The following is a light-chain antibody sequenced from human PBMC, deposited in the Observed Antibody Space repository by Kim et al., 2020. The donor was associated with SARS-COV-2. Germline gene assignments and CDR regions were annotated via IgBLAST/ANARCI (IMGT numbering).Light chain of an antibody. Sequence: SSELTQPPSVSVSPGQTATITCSGDKLGDNYACWYLQKPGQSPLLIIYQDNKRPSGIPERFSGSSSGNTATLTIRGTQAMDEADYYCQSWHSNTVIFGGVTKLTVL. CDR2: QDN. CDR3: QSWHSNTVI. J-gene: IGLJ2*01. V-gene: IGLV3-1*01. CDR1: KLGDNY.